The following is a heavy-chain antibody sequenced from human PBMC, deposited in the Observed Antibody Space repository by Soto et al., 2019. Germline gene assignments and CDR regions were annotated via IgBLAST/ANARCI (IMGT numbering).Heavy chain of an antibody. J-gene: IGHJ5*02. Sequence: PSETLSLTCAVYGGSFSGYYWSWIRQPPGKGLEWIGEINHSGSTNYNPSLKSRVTISVDTSKNQFSLKLSSVTAADTAVYYCARGVTYYDFWSGYRSNWFDPWGQGTLVTVSS. CDR3: ARGVTYYDFWSGYRSNWFDP. V-gene: IGHV4-34*01. CDR2: INHSGST. CDR1: GGSFSGYY. D-gene: IGHD3-3*01.